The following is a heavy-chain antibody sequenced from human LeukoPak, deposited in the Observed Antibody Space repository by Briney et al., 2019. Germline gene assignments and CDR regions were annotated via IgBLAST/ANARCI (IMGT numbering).Heavy chain of an antibody. J-gene: IGHJ3*02. CDR3: ARVGLYYYDSSGYASGAFDI. V-gene: IGHV3-74*01. D-gene: IGHD3-22*01. CDR1: GFTFSSYW. CDR2: INSDGSST. Sequence: GGSLRLSCAASGFTFSSYWMHWVRQAPGKGLVWVSRINSDGSSTSYANSVKGRFNISRDNAKNTLYLQMNSLRAEDTAVYYCARVGLYYYDSSGYASGAFDIWGQGTMVTVSS.